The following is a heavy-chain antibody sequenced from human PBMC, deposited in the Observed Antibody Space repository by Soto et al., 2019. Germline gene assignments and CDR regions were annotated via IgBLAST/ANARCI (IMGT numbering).Heavy chain of an antibody. J-gene: IGHJ3*02. CDR3: AREVRVRGFAFDI. Sequence: GGSLRLSCAASGFTVSSNYMSWVRQAPWKGLEWVSVIYSGGSTYYADSVKGRFTISRDNSKNMLYLQMNSLRVEDTAVYYCAREVRVRGFAFDIWDQGTMATVSS. CDR2: IYSGGST. V-gene: IGHV3-66*01. CDR1: GFTVSSNY. D-gene: IGHD3-3*01.